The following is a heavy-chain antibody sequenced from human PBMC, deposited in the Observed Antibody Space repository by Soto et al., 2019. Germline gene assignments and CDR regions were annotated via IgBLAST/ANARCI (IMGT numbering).Heavy chain of an antibody. CDR1: GFNFGVSA. J-gene: IGHJ4*02. Sequence: EVQLVESGGGLVQPRGSLIVSCAGSGFNFGVSAIHWVRQASGKGLEWVGRIRSKPQNYAAAYAASVEGRFTISRDDSKNTSYLQMNNVKPDDAAVYFCTVVGASTDGFHYWGQGTLVTVSS. D-gene: IGHD1-26*01. CDR3: TVVGASTDGFHY. V-gene: IGHV3-73*02. CDR2: IRSKPQNYAA.